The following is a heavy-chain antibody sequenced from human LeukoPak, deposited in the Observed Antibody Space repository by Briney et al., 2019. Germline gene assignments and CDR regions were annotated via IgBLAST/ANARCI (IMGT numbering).Heavy chain of an antibody. V-gene: IGHV4-34*01. J-gene: IGHJ4*02. CDR2: INHSGST. D-gene: IGHD3-22*01. CDR3: ARDSYYYDSSGYYRFDY. Sequence: SETLSLTCAVYGGSFSGYYWSWIRQPPGKGLEWIGEINHSGSTNYNPSLKSRVTISVDTSKNQFSLKLSSVTAADTAVYYCARDSYYYDSSGYYRFDYWGQGTLVTVSS. CDR1: GGSFSGYY.